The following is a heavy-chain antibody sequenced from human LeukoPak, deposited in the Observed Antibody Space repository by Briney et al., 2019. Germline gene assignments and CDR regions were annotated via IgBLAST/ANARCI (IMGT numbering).Heavy chain of an antibody. V-gene: IGHV1-24*01. D-gene: IGHD2-15*01. J-gene: IGHJ6*02. CDR3: ATVGGDF. CDR2: FDPQEGET. CDR1: GSIFRDLF. Sequence: ASVKVSCKVSGSIFRDLFFHWVRQAPGKGLEWMGGFDPQEGETKYAKKFQGRVRMTRDTSSDTAYMELSSLRSEDTAVYYCATVGGDFWGQGTTVIVSS.